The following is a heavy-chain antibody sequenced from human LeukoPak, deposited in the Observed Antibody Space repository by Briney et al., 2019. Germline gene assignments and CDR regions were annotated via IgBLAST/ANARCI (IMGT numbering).Heavy chain of an antibody. Sequence: GGSLRLSCAASGFTFSSYGMHWVRQAPGKGLEWVAVIWYDGSNKYYADSVKGRFTISRDNSKNTLYLQMNSLRAEDTAVYYCARDRDGSGWPFYYYGMDGWGQGTTVTVSS. J-gene: IGHJ6*02. CDR2: IWYDGSNK. D-gene: IGHD6-19*01. CDR3: ARDRDGSGWPFYYYGMDG. V-gene: IGHV3-33*01. CDR1: GFTFSSYG.